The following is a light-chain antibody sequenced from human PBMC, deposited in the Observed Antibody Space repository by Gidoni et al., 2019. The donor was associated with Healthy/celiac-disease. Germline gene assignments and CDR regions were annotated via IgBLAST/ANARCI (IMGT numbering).Light chain of an antibody. J-gene: IGKJ1*01. CDR3: QQSYSTPRT. CDR2: AAS. V-gene: IGKV1-39*01. CDR1: QSISSY. Sequence: DIQMTQSPSSLSASVGDRVTITCRAGQSISSYLNWYQQKPGKAPKLLIYAASSLQSGVPSRFSGSGSGTDFILTISSLQPEDFATYYCQQSYSTPRTFXXXTKVEIK.